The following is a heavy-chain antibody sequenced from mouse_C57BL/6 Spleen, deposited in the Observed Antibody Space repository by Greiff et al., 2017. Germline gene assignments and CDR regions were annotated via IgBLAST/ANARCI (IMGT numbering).Heavy chain of an antibody. J-gene: IGHJ1*03. CDR1: GYSITSGYD. D-gene: IGHD4-1*01. Sequence: ESGPGMVKPSQSLSLTCTVTGYSITSGYDWHWIRHFPGNKLEWMGYISYSGSTNYNPSLKSRISITHDTSKNHFFLKLNSVTTEDTATYYCARGGLGRGYFEVWGTGTTVTVSS. V-gene: IGHV3-1*01. CDR2: ISYSGST. CDR3: ARGGLGRGYFEV.